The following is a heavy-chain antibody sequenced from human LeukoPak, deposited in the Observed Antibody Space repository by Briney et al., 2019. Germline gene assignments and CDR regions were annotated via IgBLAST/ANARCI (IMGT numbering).Heavy chain of an antibody. CDR1: GYSFTSYW. CDR2: IDPSDSYT. CDR3: ARHNGVDYYGSGSYYSFDP. Sequence: GESLQISCQGSGYSFTSYWISWVRQMPGKGLEWMGRIDPSDSYTNYSPSFQGHVTISADKSISTAYLQWSSLKASDTAMYYCARHNGVDYYGSGSYYSFDPWGQGTLVTVSS. J-gene: IGHJ5*02. D-gene: IGHD3-10*01. V-gene: IGHV5-10-1*01.